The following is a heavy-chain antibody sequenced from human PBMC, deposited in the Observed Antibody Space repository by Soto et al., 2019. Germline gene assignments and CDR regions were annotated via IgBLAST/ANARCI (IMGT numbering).Heavy chain of an antibody. CDR1: GVSISSGGYY. D-gene: IGHD2-2*01. CDR3: ARTIVVVPAGICYFDY. Sequence: QVQLQESGPGLVKPSQTLSLTCTFSGVSISSGGYYWSWIRQHPGKVLEWIGYIYYSGSTYYNPSLKSRVTISVDTSKNQFSLQLSSVTAADPAVYYCARTIVVVPAGICYFDYWGQGTLVTVSS. V-gene: IGHV4-31*03. CDR2: IYYSGST. J-gene: IGHJ4*02.